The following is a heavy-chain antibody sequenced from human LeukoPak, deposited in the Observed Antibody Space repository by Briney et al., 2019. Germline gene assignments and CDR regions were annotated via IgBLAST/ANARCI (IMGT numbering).Heavy chain of an antibody. D-gene: IGHD3-22*01. V-gene: IGHV3-21*01. Sequence: GGSLRLSCAASGFTFSSYSMNWVRQAPGKGLEWVSSISSSSSYIYYADSVKGRFTISRDNAKNSLYLQVNSLRAEDTAVYYCARGITMMGFDYWGQGTLVTVSS. CDR3: ARGITMMGFDY. CDR1: GFTFSSYS. J-gene: IGHJ4*02. CDR2: ISSSSSYI.